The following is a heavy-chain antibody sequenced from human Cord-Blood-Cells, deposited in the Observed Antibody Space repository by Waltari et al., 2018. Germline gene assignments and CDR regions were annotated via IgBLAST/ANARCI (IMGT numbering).Heavy chain of an antibody. J-gene: IGHJ4*02. CDR1: GYTFTSYG. D-gene: IGHD3-9*01. V-gene: IGHV1-18*04. CDR2: ISAYNGNT. Sequence: QVQLVQSGAEVKKPGASVKVSCKASGYTFTSYGISWVRQAPGQGLEWMGWISAYNGNTNDAPKLQGRVTMTTDTSTSTAYMELRSLRSDDTAVYYCARYYDILTGYYERENYFDYWGQGTLVTVSS. CDR3: ARYYDILTGYYERENYFDY.